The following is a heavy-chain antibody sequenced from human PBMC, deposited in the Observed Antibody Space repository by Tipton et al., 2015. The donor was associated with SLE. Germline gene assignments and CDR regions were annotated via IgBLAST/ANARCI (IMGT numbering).Heavy chain of an antibody. Sequence: GSLRLSCAASGFTFSDYYMSWIRQAPGKGLEWVSYISSSSSYTNYADSVKGRFTISRDNAKNSLYLQMNSLRAEDTAVYYCARVRLGELGYYFDYWGQGTLVTVSS. CDR3: ARVRLGELGYYFDY. CDR1: GFTFSDYY. CDR2: ISSSSSYT. V-gene: IGHV3-11*06. J-gene: IGHJ4*02. D-gene: IGHD3-16*01.